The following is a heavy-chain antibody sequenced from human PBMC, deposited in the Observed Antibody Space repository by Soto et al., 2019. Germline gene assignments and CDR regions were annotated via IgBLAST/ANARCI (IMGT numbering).Heavy chain of an antibody. V-gene: IGHV4-59*01. J-gene: IGHJ4*02. CDR3: ARGAGGYSWRSPTFDY. Sequence: SETLSLTCTISGGSISGFYWGWIRQPPGKGLEWIGNIYYSGSANYDPSLRSRVTISLNTSKNQFSLNLNSVTAADTAIYYCARGAGGYSWRSPTFDYWGQGTLVTVSS. CDR1: GGSISGFY. CDR2: IYYSGSA. D-gene: IGHD5-18*01.